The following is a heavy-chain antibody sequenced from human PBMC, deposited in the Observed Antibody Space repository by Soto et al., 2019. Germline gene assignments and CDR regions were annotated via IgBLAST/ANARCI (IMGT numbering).Heavy chain of an antibody. CDR2: IWYDGSYE. CDR3: ARDPLEDY. V-gene: IGHV3-33*01. Sequence: QVQLVESGGGVVQPGRSLRLSCATSGFTFSTYGMHWVRQAPGKGLEWVAVIWYDGSYEYYEDAVKGRFTSSRDNSKNTLYLQMNSLRAEDTAVYYCARDPLEDYWGQGTLVTVSS. J-gene: IGHJ4*02. D-gene: IGHD1-1*01. CDR1: GFTFSTYG.